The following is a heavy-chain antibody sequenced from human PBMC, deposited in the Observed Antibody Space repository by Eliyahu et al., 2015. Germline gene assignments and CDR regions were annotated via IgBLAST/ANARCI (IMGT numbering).Heavy chain of an antibody. J-gene: IGHJ5*02. CDR2: ISYSGTT. CDR3: ARGTYYDFWSGYWLDP. V-gene: IGHV4-59*11. D-gene: IGHD3-3*01. CDR1: GGSMKNHH. Sequence: QVQLQESGPGLVKPSETLSLTCSVSGGSMKNHHWSWIRQPPGKGLEWIGYISYSGTTNYNPSLKSRVTISVDTSRSHFSLSLSSVTAADTALYFCARGTYYDFWSGYWLDPWGQGVLVTVSS.